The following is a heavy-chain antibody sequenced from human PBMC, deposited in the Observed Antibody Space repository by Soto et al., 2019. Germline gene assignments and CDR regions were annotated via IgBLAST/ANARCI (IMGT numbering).Heavy chain of an antibody. CDR1: GGSISGSYYY. CDR2: VFYTGFT. V-gene: IGHV4-39*01. CDR3: ASSQKGYHWHYFDN. Sequence: QLQLQESGPGLLKPSEPLSLTCAVSGGSISGSYYYWGWLRQSPGSGPEWIGSVFYTGFTSYNPSLESRVSVSVDTSKNQFSLKVSAMAAAVTAVYYCASSQKGYHWHYFDNWGQGALVNVAS. D-gene: IGHD2-15*01. J-gene: IGHJ4*02.